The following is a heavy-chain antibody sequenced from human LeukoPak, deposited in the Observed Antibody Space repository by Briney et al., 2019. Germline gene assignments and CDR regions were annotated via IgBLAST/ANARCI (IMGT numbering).Heavy chain of an antibody. CDR1: GFTFSSYE. D-gene: IGHD1-26*01. Sequence: GGSLRLSCAASGFTFSSYEVNWVRQAPGKGLEWVAAISSSSRDIFYADSVKGRFSISRDNTHNSLSLRMNSLGAEDTAVYYCVREAAATLFDYWGQGTLVTVSS. V-gene: IGHV3-21*01. CDR2: ISSSSRDI. CDR3: VREAAATLFDY. J-gene: IGHJ4*02.